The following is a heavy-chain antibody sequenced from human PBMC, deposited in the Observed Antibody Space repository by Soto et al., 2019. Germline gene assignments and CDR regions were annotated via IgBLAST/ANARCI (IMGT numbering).Heavy chain of an antibody. V-gene: IGHV4-61*01. Sequence: QVQLQESGPGLVKPSETLSLTCTVSGGSVNSDSYYWSWIRQPPGKGLEWIGYIYYTGRTNYNPSLKSRVTISLDTSRNRFSLKLSSVTAADTAVLYCAREYANSPEAFDYWGQGALVIVSS. CDR3: AREYANSPEAFDY. J-gene: IGHJ4*02. CDR2: IYYTGRT. CDR1: GGSVNSDSYY. D-gene: IGHD2-2*01.